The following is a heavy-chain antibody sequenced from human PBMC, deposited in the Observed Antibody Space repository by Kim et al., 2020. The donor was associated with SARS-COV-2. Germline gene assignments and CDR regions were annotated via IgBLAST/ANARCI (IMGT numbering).Heavy chain of an antibody. CDR2: ISYDGSNK. J-gene: IGHJ6*01. D-gene: IGHD4-17*01. CDR1: GFTFSSYA. CDR3: AEGGPTTVTTFYYYGMD. V-gene: IGHV3-30*04. Sequence: GGSLRLSCAASGFTFSSYAMHWVRQAPGKGLEWVAVISYDGSNKYYADSVKGRFTISRDNSKNTLYLQMNSLRAEDTAVYYCAEGGPTTVTTFYYYGMD.